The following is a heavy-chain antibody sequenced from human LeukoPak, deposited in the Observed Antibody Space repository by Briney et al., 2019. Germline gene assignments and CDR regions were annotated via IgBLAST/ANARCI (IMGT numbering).Heavy chain of an antibody. CDR2: ISGSGGST. Sequence: GGSLRLSCAASGFTFITYAMSWVRQAPGKGLEWVSGISGSGGSTYYADSVMGRFTISRDNSKNTVYLQMNSLRAEGTAVYFCAKMQTGEWELTRHGYYYYYMDVWGKGTTVTVSS. CDR1: GFTFITYA. V-gene: IGHV3-23*01. J-gene: IGHJ6*03. D-gene: IGHD1-26*01. CDR3: AKMQTGEWELTRHGYYYYYMDV.